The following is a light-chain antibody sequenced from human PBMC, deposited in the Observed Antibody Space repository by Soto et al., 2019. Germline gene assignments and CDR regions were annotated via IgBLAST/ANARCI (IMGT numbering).Light chain of an antibody. V-gene: IGKV3-11*01. J-gene: IGKJ5*01. CDR3: HQYNNWPAIT. Sequence: EIVLTPSPATLSLSPGERATLSCRASQSVSSYLAWYQQKPGQAPRLLIYDASNRATGIPARFSGSGSGTEFTLTITSLQSEDFAVYYCHQYNNWPAITFGQGTRLEIK. CDR1: QSVSSY. CDR2: DAS.